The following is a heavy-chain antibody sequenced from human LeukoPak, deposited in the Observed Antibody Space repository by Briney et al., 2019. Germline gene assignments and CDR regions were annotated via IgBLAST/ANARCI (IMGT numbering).Heavy chain of an antibody. CDR3: ARGLRDAFDI. D-gene: IGHD5/OR15-5a*01. V-gene: IGHV3-23*01. CDR1: GFTFSSYG. Sequence: GGTLRLSCAASGFTFSSYGMSWVRQAPGKGLEWISAISGSGGSTYYADSVKGRFTISRDNSKNTLYLQMNSLRAEDTAVYYCARGLRDAFDIWGQGTMVTVSS. J-gene: IGHJ3*02. CDR2: ISGSGGST.